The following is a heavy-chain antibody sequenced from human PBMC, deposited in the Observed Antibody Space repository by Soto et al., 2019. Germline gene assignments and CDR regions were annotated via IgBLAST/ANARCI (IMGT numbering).Heavy chain of an antibody. CDR1: GFTFSSYA. J-gene: IGHJ6*02. CDR3: ASPKLPRNYYYYGMDV. Sequence: QVQLVESGGGVVQPGRSLRLSCAASGFTFSSYAMHWVRQAPGKGLEWVAVISYDGSNKYYADSVKGRFTISRDNSKNSLYLQMNSLRAEDTAVYYCASPKLPRNYYYYGMDVWGQGTTVTVSS. D-gene: IGHD2-15*01. CDR2: ISYDGSNK. V-gene: IGHV3-30-3*01.